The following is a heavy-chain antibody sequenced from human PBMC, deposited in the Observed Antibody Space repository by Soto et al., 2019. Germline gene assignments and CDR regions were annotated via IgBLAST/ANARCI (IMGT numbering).Heavy chain of an antibody. V-gene: IGHV1-69*12. CDR2: IIPIFETT. D-gene: IGHD2-15*01. J-gene: IGHJ4*02. CDR3: AGAGGGYCGGGSCYSVYFDY. Sequence: QVQLVQSGAEVKKPGSSVKVSCKASGGTFSSSAISWVRQAPGQGLEWMGGIIPIFETTNYAQKFQGRVTIIAAESTSTAYMELSSLRSEDTAAYYCAGAGGGYCGGGSCYSVYFDYWGQGTLVTVSS. CDR1: GGTFSSSA.